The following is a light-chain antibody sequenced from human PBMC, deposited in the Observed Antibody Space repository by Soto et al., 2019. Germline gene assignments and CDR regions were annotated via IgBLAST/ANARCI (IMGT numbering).Light chain of an antibody. V-gene: IGKV3D-20*02. J-gene: IGKJ5*01. CDR2: DAS. CDR3: QQRSHWPPT. CDR1: RNVGSSY. Sequence: EIVMTQSPATLSVSPVERATLSCRASRNVGSSYLAWYQQKPGQAPRLLIYDASNRATGIPARFSGSGSGTDYSLTITSLEPEDFAVYYCQQRSHWPPTFGQGTRLEIK.